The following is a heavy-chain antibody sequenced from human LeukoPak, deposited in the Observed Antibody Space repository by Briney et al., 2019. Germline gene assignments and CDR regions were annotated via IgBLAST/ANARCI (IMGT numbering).Heavy chain of an antibody. V-gene: IGHV4-30-4*08. CDR3: ARLRLRYFDWTNRNDY. CDR1: GGSISSGDYY. CDR2: IYYSGST. Sequence: SQTLSLTCTVSGGSISSGDYYWSWIRQPPGKGLEWIGYIYYSGSTYYNPSLRSRVTISVDTSKNQFSLKLRSVTAADTAVYYCARLRLRYFDWTNRNDYWGQGTLVTVSS. D-gene: IGHD3-9*01. J-gene: IGHJ4*02.